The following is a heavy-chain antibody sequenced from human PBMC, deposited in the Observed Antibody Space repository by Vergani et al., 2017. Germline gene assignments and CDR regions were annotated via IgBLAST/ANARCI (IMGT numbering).Heavy chain of an antibody. J-gene: IGHJ4*02. V-gene: IGHV3-30*18. CDR1: GFTFSSYG. CDR3: AKDQGIAAAGTDY. CDR2: ISYDGSNK. Sequence: VQLVESGGGLVKPGGSLRLSCAASGFTFSSYGMHWVRQAPGKGLEWVAVISYDGSNKYYADSVKGRFTISRDNSKNTLYLQMNSLRAEDTAVYYCAKDQGIAAAGTDYWGQGTLVTVSS. D-gene: IGHD6-13*01.